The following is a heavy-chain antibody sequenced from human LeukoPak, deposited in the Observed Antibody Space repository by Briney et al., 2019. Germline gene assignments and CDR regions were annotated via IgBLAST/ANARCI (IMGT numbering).Heavy chain of an antibody. J-gene: IGHJ6*02. V-gene: IGHV1-18*01. D-gene: IGHD4-17*01. CDR2: ISAYNGNK. CDR3: ARARLDGDGVDV. CDR1: GYTFTSYG. Sequence: GASVKVSCTSAGYTFTSYGISWVRQAHGQGLEWMRWISAYNGNKNYAQKLQSGVTMTTDTSTSKAYMELRSLRSEDTAVYYCARARLDGDGVDVWGQGTTVTVSS.